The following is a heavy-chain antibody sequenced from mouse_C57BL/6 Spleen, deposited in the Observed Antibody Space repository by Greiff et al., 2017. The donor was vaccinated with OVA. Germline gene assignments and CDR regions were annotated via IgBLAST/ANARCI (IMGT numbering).Heavy chain of an antibody. CDR1: GFTFSSYA. CDR2: ISDGGSYA. CDR3: ARGGERGARPHWYFDV. Sequence: EVMLVESGGGLVKPGGSLKLSCAASGFTFSSYAMSWVRQTPEKRLEWVATISDGGSYAYYPDNVKGRFTISRDNAKNNLYLQMSHLKSEDTAMYYCARGGERGARPHWYFDVWGTGTTVTVSS. J-gene: IGHJ1*03. V-gene: IGHV5-4*03. D-gene: IGHD2-13*01.